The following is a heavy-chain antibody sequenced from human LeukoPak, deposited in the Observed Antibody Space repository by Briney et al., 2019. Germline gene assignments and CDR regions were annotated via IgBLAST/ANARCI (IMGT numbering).Heavy chain of an antibody. D-gene: IGHD3-3*01. CDR1: GYTFTSYG. CDR2: ISAYNGNT. J-gene: IGHJ4*02. CDR3: ASTEPNYDFWSGYY. Sequence: GASVKVSCKASGYTFTSYGISWVRQAPGQGLEWMGWISAYNGNTNYAQKLQGRVTMTTDTSTSTAYMELRSLRSDDTAVYYCASTEPNYDFWSGYYWGQGTLVTASS. V-gene: IGHV1-18*01.